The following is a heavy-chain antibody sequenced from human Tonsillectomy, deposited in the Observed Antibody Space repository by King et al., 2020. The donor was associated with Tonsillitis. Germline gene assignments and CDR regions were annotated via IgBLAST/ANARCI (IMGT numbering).Heavy chain of an antibody. Sequence: VQLVESGGGVVQPGRSLRLSCAASGFTFSSYAMHWVRQAPGQGLEWVAVISYYGSNKYYADSVKGRFTISRDNSKNTLYLQMNSLRTEDTAVYFCAGEQWLVPSPFDYWGQGTLVTVSS. CDR2: ISYYGSNK. V-gene: IGHV3-30*01. D-gene: IGHD6-19*01. J-gene: IGHJ4*02. CDR3: AGEQWLVPSPFDY. CDR1: GFTFSSYA.